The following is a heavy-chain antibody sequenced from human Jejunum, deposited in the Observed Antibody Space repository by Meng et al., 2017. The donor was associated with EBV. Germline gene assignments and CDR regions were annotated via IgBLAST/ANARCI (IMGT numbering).Heavy chain of an antibody. CDR3: ARKAVPGTFARPKFDY. D-gene: IGHD6-19*01. V-gene: IGHV4-34*12. CDR2: IIHSGST. Sequence: VQLQQCGEGLLKPSGTLSLTCAVYGGSFNYYYWTWIRQPPGKGLEWIGEIIHSGSTNYDPSLKSRVTISVDRSKNQFSLKLTSVTAADTAVYYCARKAVPGTFARPKFDYWGQGTLVTVSS. J-gene: IGHJ4*02. CDR1: GGSFNYYY.